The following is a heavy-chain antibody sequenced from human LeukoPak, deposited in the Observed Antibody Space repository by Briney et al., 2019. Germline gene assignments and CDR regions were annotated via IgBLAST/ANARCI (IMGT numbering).Heavy chain of an antibody. CDR2: IYYSGST. CDR3: ARGGNQVQRSAIAAAGTPGRWFDP. V-gene: IGHV4-59*01. Sequence: SETLSLTCTVSGGSISSYYWSWIRQPPGKGLEWIGYIYYSGSTNYNPSLKSRVTISVDTSKNQFSLKLSSVTAADTAVYYCARGGNQVQRSAIAAAGTPGRWFDPWGQGTLVTVSS. J-gene: IGHJ5*02. CDR1: GGSISSYY. D-gene: IGHD6-13*01.